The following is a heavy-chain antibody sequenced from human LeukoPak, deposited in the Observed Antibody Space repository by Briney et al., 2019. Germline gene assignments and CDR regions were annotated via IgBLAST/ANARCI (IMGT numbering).Heavy chain of an antibody. V-gene: IGHV4-30-4*01. CDR3: ARCSGYYPHFDY. CDR1: GGSLSSGDYY. CDR2: IYYSGST. J-gene: IGHJ4*02. D-gene: IGHD3-22*01. Sequence: LSETLSLTCTVSGGSLSSGDYYWSWIRQPPGKGLEWIGYIYYSGSTYYNPSLKSRLTISLDTSKDQFSLKLSSVTAADTAVYYCARCSGYYPHFDYWGQGTLVTVSS.